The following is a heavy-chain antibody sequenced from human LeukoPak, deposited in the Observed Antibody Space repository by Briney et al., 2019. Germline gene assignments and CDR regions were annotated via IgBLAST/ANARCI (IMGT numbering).Heavy chain of an antibody. Sequence: SETLSLTCTVSGGSISSGGYYWSWIRQHPGKGLEWIGYIYYSGSTYYNPSLKSRVTISVDTSKNQFSLKLSSVTAADTAVYYCARGRAYYGSGSYRDYWGQGTLVTVSS. J-gene: IGHJ4*02. CDR1: GGSISSGGYY. D-gene: IGHD3-10*01. CDR3: ARGRAYYGSGSYRDY. CDR2: IYYSGST. V-gene: IGHV4-31*03.